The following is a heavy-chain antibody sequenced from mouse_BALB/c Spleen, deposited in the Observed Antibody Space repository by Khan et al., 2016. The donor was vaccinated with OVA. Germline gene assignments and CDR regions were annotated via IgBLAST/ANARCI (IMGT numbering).Heavy chain of an antibody. J-gene: IGHJ3*01. V-gene: IGHV1-52*01. CDR1: GYTFTSYW. CDR2: IDPYASET. Sequence: QVQLQQSGTELVRPGTSVKLSCKASGYTFTSYWMNWIKQRPEQGLEWIGRIDPYASETHYNHKFKDKATLTVDKSSNTAYMNLTRLSYEDSAVYYVARNPFAYWGQGTLVTVSA. CDR3: ARNPFAY.